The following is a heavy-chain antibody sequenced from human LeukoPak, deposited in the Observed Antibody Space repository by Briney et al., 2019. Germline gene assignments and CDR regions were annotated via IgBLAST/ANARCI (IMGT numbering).Heavy chain of an antibody. J-gene: IGHJ3*02. CDR1: AGSINSGDYY. D-gene: IGHD3-22*01. V-gene: IGHV4-61*02. CDR3: ARGIGTSYDSSRDAFDI. Sequence: SQTLSLTGTVSAGSINSGDYYWSWIRQPAGKGLEWIGRIYSPGTNYNYNPSLKSRVTISIDTSKNQFSLKLTSVTAADTAVYYCARGIGTSYDSSRDAFDIWGQGTMVTVSS. CDR2: IYSPGTN.